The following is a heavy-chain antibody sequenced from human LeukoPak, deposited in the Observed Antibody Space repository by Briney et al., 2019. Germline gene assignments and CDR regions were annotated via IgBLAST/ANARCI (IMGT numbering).Heavy chain of an antibody. Sequence: GSLRLSCAASGFTFSSYWMSWVRQAPGKGLEWIGEINHSGSTNYNPSLKSRVTISVDTSKNQFSLKLSSVTAADTAVYYCARFPLRIQLWSTSAYWGQGTLVTVSS. V-gene: IGHV4-34*01. D-gene: IGHD5-18*01. CDR1: GFTFSSYW. CDR3: ARFPLRIQLWSTSAY. J-gene: IGHJ4*02. CDR2: INHSGST.